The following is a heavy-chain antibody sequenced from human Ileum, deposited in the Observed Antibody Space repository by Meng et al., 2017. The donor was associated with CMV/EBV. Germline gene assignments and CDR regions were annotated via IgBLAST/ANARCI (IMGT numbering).Heavy chain of an antibody. J-gene: IGHJ5*02. V-gene: IGHV1-8*01. CDR1: GYSFINHG. D-gene: IGHD6-19*01. Sequence: ASVKVSCKASGYSFINHGIYWVRQAAGQGLEWMGWMNSKSGNTGYAQKFQGRVTMTRDTSVSTAYMELSSLRSEDTAIYYCMRGAAEGWRDWFDPWGQGTLVTVSS. CDR3: MRGAAEGWRDWFDP. CDR2: MNSKSGNT.